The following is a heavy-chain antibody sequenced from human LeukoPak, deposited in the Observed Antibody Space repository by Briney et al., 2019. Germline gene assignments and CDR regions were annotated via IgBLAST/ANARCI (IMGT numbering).Heavy chain of an antibody. CDR2: IYYSGST. Sequence: SQTLSLTCAVSGGSISSGGYSWSWIRQPPGKGLEWIGYIYYSGSTNYNPSLRSRVTISVDTSKNQFSLKLTSVTAADTAVYYCARDHGRYSYVNWGQGTLVTVSS. J-gene: IGHJ4*02. CDR1: GGSISSGGYS. CDR3: ARDHGRYSYVN. D-gene: IGHD5-18*01. V-gene: IGHV4-61*08.